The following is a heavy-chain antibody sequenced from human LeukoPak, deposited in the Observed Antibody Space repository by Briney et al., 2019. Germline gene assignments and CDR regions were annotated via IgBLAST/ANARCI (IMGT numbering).Heavy chain of an antibody. J-gene: IGHJ4*02. CDR2: ISYDGSNK. V-gene: IGHV3-30*04. D-gene: IGHD4-23*01. CDR1: GFTFSSYA. Sequence: GGSLRLSCAASGFTFSSYAMHWVRQAPGKGLEWVAVISYDGSNKYYADSVKGRFTISRDNSKNTLYLQMNSLRAEDTAVYYCAKYFKDYGGNSWILGYYFDYWGQGTLVTVSS. CDR3: AKYFKDYGGNSWILGYYFDY.